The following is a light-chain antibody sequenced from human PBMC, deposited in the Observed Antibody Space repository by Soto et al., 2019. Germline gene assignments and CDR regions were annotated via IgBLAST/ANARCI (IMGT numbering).Light chain of an antibody. Sequence: EIVLTQSPGTLSLSPGERATLSCRASQSVSSSYLAWYQQKPGQAPSLLISGASSRATGIPDRFSGSGSGTDFTLTISRLEPEDFAIYYCQQYGNSPITFGQGTRLDIK. V-gene: IGKV3-20*01. CDR3: QQYGNSPIT. CDR1: QSVSSSY. CDR2: GAS. J-gene: IGKJ5*01.